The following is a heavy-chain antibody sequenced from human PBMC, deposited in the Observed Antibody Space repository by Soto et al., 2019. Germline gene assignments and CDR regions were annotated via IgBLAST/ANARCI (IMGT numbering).Heavy chain of an antibody. J-gene: IGHJ6*02. CDR3: ARDVSVAEIYYYSYGMDV. CDR1: VFTFSSYG. D-gene: IGHD6-19*01. CDR2: IWYDGSNK. Sequence: GGSLRLSCASSVFTFSSYGMHCVRHSPGKGLEWVAVIWYDGSNKYYADSVKGRFTISRDNSKNTLYLQMNSLRAEDTAVYYCARDVSVAEIYYYSYGMDVWGQGTTVTVSS. V-gene: IGHV3-33*01.